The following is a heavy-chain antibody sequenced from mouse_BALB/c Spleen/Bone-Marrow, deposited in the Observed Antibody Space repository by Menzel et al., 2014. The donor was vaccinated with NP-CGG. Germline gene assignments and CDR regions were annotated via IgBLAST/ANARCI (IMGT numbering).Heavy chain of an antibody. V-gene: IGHV2-9*02. CDR2: IWAGGST. J-gene: IGHJ3*01. CDR3: ARSTMITEGFAY. CDR1: GFSLTTYG. D-gene: IGHD2-4*01. Sequence: VKLVESGPGLVAPSQSLSFTCTVSGFSLTTYGVHWVRQLPGKGLEWLGVIWAGGSTNYNSALMSRLSISKGNSKSQVFLKMNSLQTDDTAMYYCARSTMITEGFAYWGQGLWSLSLQ.